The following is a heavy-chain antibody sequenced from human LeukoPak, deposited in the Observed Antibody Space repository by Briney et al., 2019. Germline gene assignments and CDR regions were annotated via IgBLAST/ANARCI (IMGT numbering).Heavy chain of an antibody. CDR1: GGSFSGYY. CDR2: INHSGST. V-gene: IGHV4-34*01. CDR3: ARGPTADARPEYYFDY. J-gene: IGHJ4*02. D-gene: IGHD1-1*01. Sequence: SETLSPTCAVYGGSFSGYYWSWIRQPPGKGLEWIGEINHSGSTNYNPSLKSRVTISVDTSKNQFSLKLSSVTAADTAVYYCARGPTADARPEYYFDYWGQGTLVTVSS.